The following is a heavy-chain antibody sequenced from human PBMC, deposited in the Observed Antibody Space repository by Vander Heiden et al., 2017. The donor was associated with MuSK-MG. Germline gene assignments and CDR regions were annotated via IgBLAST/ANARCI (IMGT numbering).Heavy chain of an antibody. CDR2: ISSSSSTI. CDR1: GFTFSSYS. D-gene: IGHD4-17*01. CDR3: ARALHDYGDYVGFYYFDY. V-gene: IGHV3-48*01. Sequence: EVQLVESGGGLVQPGGSLRLSCAASGFTFSSYSMNWVRQAPGKGLEWVSYISSSSSTIYYADSVKGRFTISRDNAKNSLYLQMNSLRAEDTAVYYCARALHDYGDYVGFYYFDYWGQGTLVTVSS. J-gene: IGHJ4*02.